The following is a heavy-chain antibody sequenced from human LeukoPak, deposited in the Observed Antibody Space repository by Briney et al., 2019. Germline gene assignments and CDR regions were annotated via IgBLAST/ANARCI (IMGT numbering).Heavy chain of an antibody. CDR1: GFPFSSYA. D-gene: IGHD2-15*01. CDR3: VKDGGIYPAWYFDC. Sequence: GGSLRLSCAASGFPFSSYAMTWVRQAPGKGLEWVSTLNDTGSMIYYADSVKGRFTISRDNSKNTVYLQMNSLRADDTAVYYCVKDGGIYPAWYFDCWGQGTLVTVSS. V-gene: IGHV3-23*01. J-gene: IGHJ4*02. CDR2: LNDTGSMI.